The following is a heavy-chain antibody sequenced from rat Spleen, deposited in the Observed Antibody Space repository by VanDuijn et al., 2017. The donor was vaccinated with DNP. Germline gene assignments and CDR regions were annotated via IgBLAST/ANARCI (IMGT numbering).Heavy chain of an antibody. J-gene: IGHJ3*01. V-gene: IGHV1-43*01. CDR1: GYTFTTYY. CDR3: ARGGTSFAY. D-gene: IGHD4-3*01. Sequence: QVQLQQSGAELAKPGSSVMISCRASGYTFTTYYIGWIKQTTRQGLEYIGYINTGSGGTNYNEKFKGKATLTVGKSSSTAFMQLSSLTPDDSAVYYCARGGTSFAYWGQGTLVTVSS. CDR2: INTGSGGT.